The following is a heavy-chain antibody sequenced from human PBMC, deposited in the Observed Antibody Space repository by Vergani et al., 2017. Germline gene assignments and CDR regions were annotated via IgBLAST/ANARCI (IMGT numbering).Heavy chain of an antibody. D-gene: IGHD6-19*01. J-gene: IGHJ4*02. CDR1: GYIFNNYT. Sequence: QVHLVQSGTEVKKPGSSVKVSCKVSGYIFNNYTVTWVRQAPGQGLEWMGRIIPIIRLATSAQKFQDRVKITVDTSTNTVYMEMNNLRSEDTAVDYCSGVSPGDNSEWEQFDYWGQGNLVTVSS. CDR2: IIPIIRLA. V-gene: IGHV1-69*02. CDR3: SGVSPGDNSEWEQFDY.